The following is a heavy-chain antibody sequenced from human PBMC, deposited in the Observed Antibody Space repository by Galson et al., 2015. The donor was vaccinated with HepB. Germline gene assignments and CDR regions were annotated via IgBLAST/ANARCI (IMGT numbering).Heavy chain of an antibody. J-gene: IGHJ4*02. V-gene: IGHV3-74*01. CDR2: CNGDGSST. CDR1: GFTLKTYW. CDR3: ARDLGFGLDY. D-gene: IGHD3-16*01. Sequence: SLRLSCAASGFTLKTYWMHWVRQAPGKGLVWVSRCNGDGSSTNYADSVRGRFTISRDNAKKMLYLQMSSLRAEDTAVCYCARDLGFGLDYWGQGTLVIVSS.